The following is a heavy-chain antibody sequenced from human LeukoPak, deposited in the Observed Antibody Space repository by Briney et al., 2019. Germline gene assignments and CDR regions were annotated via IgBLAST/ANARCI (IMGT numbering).Heavy chain of an antibody. Sequence: PSETVSLTCAVYGASFNTYYWTWIRQSPDKGLEWIGEVKHDGDTNVNPSLRSRVVMSVDASKNQFSLKMTSVTAADTAIYFCARGPVALPNDRLSLFFDFWGQGTLVTVSS. CDR2: VKHDGDT. D-gene: IGHD2-8*01. CDR1: GASFNTYY. CDR3: ARGPVALPNDRLSLFFDF. V-gene: IGHV4-34*01. J-gene: IGHJ5*01.